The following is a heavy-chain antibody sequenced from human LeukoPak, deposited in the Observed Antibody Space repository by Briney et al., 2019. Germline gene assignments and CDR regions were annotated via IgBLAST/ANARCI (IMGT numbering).Heavy chain of an antibody. J-gene: IGHJ4*02. CDR2: ISSSSSTI. D-gene: IGHD6-13*01. Sequence: GGSLRLSCAASGFTFSRNNMNWVRQAPGKGLEWVSYISSSSSTIYYADSVKGRFTISRDNAKNSLYLQMNSLRAEDTAVYYCARDGAYSSSWFTTDYWGQGTLVTVSS. CDR1: GFTFSRNN. CDR3: ARDGAYSSSWFTTDY. V-gene: IGHV3-48*01.